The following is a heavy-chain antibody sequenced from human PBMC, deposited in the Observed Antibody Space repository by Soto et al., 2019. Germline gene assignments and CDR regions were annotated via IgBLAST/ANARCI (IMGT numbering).Heavy chain of an antibody. CDR3: ARDTVAGGLAPMDY. J-gene: IGHJ4*02. CDR1: GFTFGTYT. Sequence: TGGSLRLSCAAAGFTFGTYTMNWVRQAPGKGLEWVSSISSSSDFIYYADSLKGRFTISRDNAKYSLYLLMNSLTTEDTAVYYCARDTVAGGLAPMDYWGQGTLVTVSS. D-gene: IGHD2-2*01. V-gene: IGHV3-21*01. CDR2: ISSSSDFI.